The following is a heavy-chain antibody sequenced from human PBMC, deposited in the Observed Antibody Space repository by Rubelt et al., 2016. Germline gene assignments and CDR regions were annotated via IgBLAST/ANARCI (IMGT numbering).Heavy chain of an antibody. J-gene: IGHJ4*02. D-gene: IGHD1-26*01. CDR1: GFSLSTDGVG. CDR2: IYWDDDK. CDR3: AHRPTEDLTVAAIVHFLDQ. Sequence: QVTLKESGPVLVKPTETLTLTCTVSGFSLSTDGVGVGWIRQPPGKALEWLALIYWDDDKRYSPSLQSRLTITKDISKNQFVLTMTNMDPVETATYYCAHRPTEDLTVAAIVHFLDQWGQGTLVAVAS. V-gene: IGHV2-5*02.